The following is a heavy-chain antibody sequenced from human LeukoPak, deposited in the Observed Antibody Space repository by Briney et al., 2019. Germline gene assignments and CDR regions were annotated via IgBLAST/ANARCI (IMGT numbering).Heavy chain of an antibody. CDR2: ISSSSSYI. Sequence: GGSLRLSCAASGFTFSSYSMNWVRQAPGKGLEWVSSISSSSSYIYYADSVKGRFTISRDNAKNSLYLQMNSLRAEDTAVYYCARDSAPGFYGGGAFDIWGQGTMVTVSS. CDR3: ARDSAPGFYGGGAFDI. J-gene: IGHJ3*02. V-gene: IGHV3-21*01. D-gene: IGHD4-23*01. CDR1: GFTFSSYS.